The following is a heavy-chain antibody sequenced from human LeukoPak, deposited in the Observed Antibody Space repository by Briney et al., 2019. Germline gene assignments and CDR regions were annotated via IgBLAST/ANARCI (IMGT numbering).Heavy chain of an antibody. J-gene: IGHJ6*02. CDR3: ATGYCSSTSCYRGYYYYYYGMDV. CDR2: FDPEDGET. V-gene: IGHV1-24*01. Sequence: ASVNVSCKVSGYTLTELSMHWVRQAPGKGLEWMGGFDPEDGETIYAQKFQGRVTMTEDTSTDTAYMELSSLRSEDTAVYYCATGYCSSTSCYRGYYYYYYGMDVWGQGTTVTVSS. D-gene: IGHD2-2*02. CDR1: GYTLTELS.